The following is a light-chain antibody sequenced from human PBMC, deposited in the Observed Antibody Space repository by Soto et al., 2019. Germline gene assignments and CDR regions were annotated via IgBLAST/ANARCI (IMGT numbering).Light chain of an antibody. CDR2: DAS. CDR3: QQRSHSFPLP. V-gene: IGKV3-11*01. CDR1: QSVSSY. Sequence: EIVLTQSPATLSLSPGERATLSCRASQSVSSYLAWYQQKPGQAPRLLIYDASNRATGIPARFSGSGSGTDFTLTISSLEPEDFAVYYCQQRSHSFPLPFGGGTKADIK. J-gene: IGKJ4*01.